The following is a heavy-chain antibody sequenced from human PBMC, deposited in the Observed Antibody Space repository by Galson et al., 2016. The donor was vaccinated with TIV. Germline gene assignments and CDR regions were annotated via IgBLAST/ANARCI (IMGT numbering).Heavy chain of an antibody. Sequence: SLRLSCAASGFSFSTYGMHWVRQAPGKGLEWVAFIRYDGSKIDYIESVKGRFTISRDNSKNTLYLQMNSLRVEDTALYYCAKDVCSTASCSDYMDVWGKGTTVIISS. V-gene: IGHV3-30*02. CDR2: IRYDGSKI. D-gene: IGHD2-2*01. CDR1: GFSFSTYG. CDR3: AKDVCSTASCSDYMDV. J-gene: IGHJ6*03.